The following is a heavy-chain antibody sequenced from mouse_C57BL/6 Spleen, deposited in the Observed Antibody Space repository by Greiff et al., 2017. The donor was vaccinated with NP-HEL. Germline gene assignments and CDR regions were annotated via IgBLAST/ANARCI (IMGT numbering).Heavy chain of an antibody. Sequence: QVQLQQSGAELVRPGASVTLSCKASGYTFTDYEMHWVKQTPVHSLEWIGAIDPETGGTAYNQKFKGKAILTADKSSSTAYMELRSLTSEDSAVYYCTREVYYGSRGFAYWGQGTLVTVSA. CDR2: IDPETGGT. J-gene: IGHJ3*01. CDR1: GYTFTDYE. CDR3: TREVYYGSRGFAY. V-gene: IGHV1-15*01. D-gene: IGHD1-1*01.